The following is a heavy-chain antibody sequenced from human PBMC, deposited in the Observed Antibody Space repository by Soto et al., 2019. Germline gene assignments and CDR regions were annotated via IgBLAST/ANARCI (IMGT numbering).Heavy chain of an antibody. CDR2: IYNSGST. Sequence: QVQLQESGPGLVKPSETLSLTCSVSGGSVSTYYWSWVRQPPGKGLEWIGYIYNSGSTYYNPSLKSRVTISVDTSKNQFSLNLSSVTAADTAVYYCARRYCSGTGCSPGWFDPWGQGTLVTVSS. D-gene: IGHD2-15*01. J-gene: IGHJ5*02. CDR1: GGSVSTYY. V-gene: IGHV4-59*02. CDR3: ARRYCSGTGCSPGWFDP.